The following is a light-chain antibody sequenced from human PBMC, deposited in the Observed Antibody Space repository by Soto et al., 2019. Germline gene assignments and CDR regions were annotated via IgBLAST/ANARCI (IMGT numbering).Light chain of an antibody. CDR1: SSNIGAGYD. J-gene: IGLJ1*01. CDR3: QSYDSSLSGPV. V-gene: IGLV1-40*01. Sequence: QSVLTQPPSVSGAPGQWVTISCTGSSSNIGAGYDVHWYQQLPGTAPKLLIYGNSNRPSGVPDRFSGSKSGTSASLAITVLQSEDEADYYCQSYDSSLSGPVFGTGTKVTVL. CDR2: GNS.